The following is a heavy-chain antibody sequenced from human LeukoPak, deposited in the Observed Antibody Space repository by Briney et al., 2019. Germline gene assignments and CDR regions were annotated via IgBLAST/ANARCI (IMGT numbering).Heavy chain of an antibody. J-gene: IGHJ4*02. D-gene: IGHD2-15*01. CDR3: ARDLMYCSGGSCSTPGKY. V-gene: IGHV1-2*02. CDR2: INPNSGGT. CDR1: GYTFTGYY. Sequence: ASVKVSCKASGYTFTGYYMHWVRQAPGQGLEWMGWINPNSGGTNYAQKFQGRVTMTRDTSISTAYMELSRLRSDDTAVYYCARDLMYCSGGSCSTPGKYWGQGTLVTVSS.